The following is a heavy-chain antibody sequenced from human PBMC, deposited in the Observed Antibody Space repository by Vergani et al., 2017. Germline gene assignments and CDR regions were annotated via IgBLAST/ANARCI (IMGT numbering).Heavy chain of an antibody. V-gene: IGHV3-33*01. CDR3: ASDLHLRLEMATIIGY. Sequence: QVQLVESGGGVVQPGRSLRLSCAASGFTFSSYGMHWVRQAPGKGLEWVAVIWYDGSNKYYADSVKGRFTISRDNSKNTLYLQMNSLRAEDTAVYYWASDLHLRLEMATIIGYWGQGTLVTVSS. J-gene: IGHJ4*02. CDR2: IWYDGSNK. CDR1: GFTFSSYG. D-gene: IGHD5-24*01.